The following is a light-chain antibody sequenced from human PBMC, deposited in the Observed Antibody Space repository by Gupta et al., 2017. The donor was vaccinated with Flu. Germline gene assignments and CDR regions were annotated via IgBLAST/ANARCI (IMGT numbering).Light chain of an antibody. J-gene: IGLJ1*01. Sequence: SGEKLGGKFGSWYQKKPGQSPVLVIYQDNNRPSGIPERFAGSNSGNTATLTISGTQATDEADYYCQAWENSSSYVFGTGTKVTVL. CDR2: QDN. V-gene: IGLV3-1*01. CDR1: KLGGKF. CDR3: QAWENSSSYV.